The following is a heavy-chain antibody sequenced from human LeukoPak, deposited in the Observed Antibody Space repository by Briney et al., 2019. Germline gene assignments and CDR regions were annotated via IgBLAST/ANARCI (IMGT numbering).Heavy chain of an antibody. J-gene: IGHJ4*02. CDR2: ITPIFGTA. CDR3: AREWGLESSGYYYAY. CDR1: GGTFSRFT. D-gene: IGHD3-22*01. V-gene: IGHV1-69*01. Sequence: SSVKVSCKASGGTFSRFTISWVRQAPGQGFEWMGGITPIFGTANFAQKFQGRVSITADESTSTAFMELSSLRSEDTAVYYCAREWGLESSGYYYAYWGQGTLVTVSS.